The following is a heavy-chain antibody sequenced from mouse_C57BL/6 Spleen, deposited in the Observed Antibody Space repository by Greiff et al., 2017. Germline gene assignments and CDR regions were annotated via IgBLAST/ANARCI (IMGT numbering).Heavy chain of an antibody. CDR3: ARTRAYGSSPYWYFDV. CDR2: IYPGDGDT. J-gene: IGHJ1*03. V-gene: IGHV1-80*01. CDR1: GYAFSSYW. Sequence: QVQLKESGAELVKPGASVKISCKASGYAFSSYWMNWVKQRPGKGLEWIGQIYPGDGDTNYNGKFKGKATLTADKSSSTAYMQLSSLTSEDSAVYFWARTRAYGSSPYWYFDVWGTGTTVTVSS. D-gene: IGHD1-1*01.